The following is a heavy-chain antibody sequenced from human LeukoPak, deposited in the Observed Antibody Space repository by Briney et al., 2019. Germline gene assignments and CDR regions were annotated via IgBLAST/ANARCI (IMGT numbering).Heavy chain of an antibody. CDR1: GFTVSSNY. CDR3: AREGPTTNGMDI. D-gene: IGHD1-14*01. Sequence: GGSLRLSCAASGFTVSSNYMSWVRQAPGKGLEWVSVIYSGGSTYYADSVKGRFTISRDNSKNTLYLQMNSLRAEDTAVYYCAREGPTTNGMDIWGQGTTVTVSS. V-gene: IGHV3-53*01. J-gene: IGHJ6*02. CDR2: IYSGGST.